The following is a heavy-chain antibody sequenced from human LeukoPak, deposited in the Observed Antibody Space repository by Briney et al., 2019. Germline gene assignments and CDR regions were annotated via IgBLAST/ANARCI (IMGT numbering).Heavy chain of an antibody. CDR2: ISPSSGTT. Sequence: ASVKVSCKASGSTFTGYYLHWVRHAHGQGLEWMCCISPSSGTTNYAQTFKGRVTMTRDTSIASASMELSGLRSDDTAIYYCALRCFERLLPTGYFDYWGQGALVTVSS. CDR3: ALRCFERLLPTGYFDY. CDR1: GSTFTGYY. D-gene: IGHD3-3*01. J-gene: IGHJ4*02. V-gene: IGHV1-2*02.